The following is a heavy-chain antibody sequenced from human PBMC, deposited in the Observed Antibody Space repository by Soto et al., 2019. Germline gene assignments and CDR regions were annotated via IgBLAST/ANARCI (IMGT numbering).Heavy chain of an antibody. CDR2: ISGSGGST. J-gene: IGHJ4*02. D-gene: IGHD3-22*01. CDR1: GFTFSSYA. Sequence: PGGSLRLSCAASGFTFSSYAMSWVRQAPGKGLEWVSAISGSGGSTYYADSVKGRFTISRDNSKNTLYLQMNSLRAEDTAVYYCANLIRFNYYDSSGYPSNFDYWGQGTLVTAPQ. V-gene: IGHV3-23*01. CDR3: ANLIRFNYYDSSGYPSNFDY.